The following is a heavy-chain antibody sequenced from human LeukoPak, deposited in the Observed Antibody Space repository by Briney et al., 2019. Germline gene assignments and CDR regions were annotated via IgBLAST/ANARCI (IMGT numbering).Heavy chain of an antibody. V-gene: IGHV3-53*01. CDR2: IYSGGST. D-gene: IGHD2-2*02. Sequence: GGSLRLSRAASGFXFSSYSINWVRQAPGKGLEWVSLIYSGGSTYYADSVKGRFTISRDNSRNTLYLQMNSLRAEDTAVYYCARYCSSTSCDSPDAFDIWGQGTMVTVSS. J-gene: IGHJ3*02. CDR1: GFXFSSYS. CDR3: ARYCSSTSCDSPDAFDI.